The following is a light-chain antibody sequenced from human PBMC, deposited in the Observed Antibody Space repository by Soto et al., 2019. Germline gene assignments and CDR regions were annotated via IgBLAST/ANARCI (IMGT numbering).Light chain of an antibody. CDR3: LQDFIYPRT. V-gene: IGKV1-6*01. CDR2: GGT. CDR1: EDIRRD. J-gene: IGKJ1*01. Sequence: AIQMTQSPSSLSASVGDRVTITCRASEDIRRDLGWYQQKPGKAPQVLIYGGTYLQSGVPSRFSGYGSGTDFTLTITSLQTEDFATYYCLQDFIYPRTFGQGTKVEIK.